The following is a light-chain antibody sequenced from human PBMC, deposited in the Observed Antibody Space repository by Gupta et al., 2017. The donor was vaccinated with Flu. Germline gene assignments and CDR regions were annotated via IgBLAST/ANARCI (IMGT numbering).Light chain of an antibody. V-gene: IGKV1-39*01. CDR1: QSISSY. CDR2: AES. CDR3: QQSYSTPLT. Sequence: DIQLNQSPSSLSASVGDRVTITCWASQSISSYLNWYQQKPGKAPRLLIYAESSLQSGVPSRFSGSGSGTDCTLTISSLKPEDLATYYCQQSYSTPLTFGGGTKVEIK. J-gene: IGKJ4*01.